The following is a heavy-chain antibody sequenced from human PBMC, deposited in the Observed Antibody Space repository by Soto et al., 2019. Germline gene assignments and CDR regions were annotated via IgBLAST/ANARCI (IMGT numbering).Heavy chain of an antibody. Sequence: VGSLTLSCAASGFTFSSYEMNWVRQAPGKGLEWVAYISSSGSTIYYADSMKGLFTISRDNAKNSLYLQMNILRAEDAAVYYWARDQHYIEVYAIYDYWGQGTLVTVSS. CDR2: ISSSGSTI. J-gene: IGHJ4*02. V-gene: IGHV3-48*03. D-gene: IGHD2-8*01. CDR3: ARDQHYIEVYAIYDY. CDR1: GFTFSSYE.